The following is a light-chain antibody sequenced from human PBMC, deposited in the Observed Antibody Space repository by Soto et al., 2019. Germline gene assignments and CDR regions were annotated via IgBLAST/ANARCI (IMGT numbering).Light chain of an antibody. CDR2: DAS. V-gene: IGKV3-15*01. CDR1: QSISGN. CDR3: QRKST. Sequence: EIVMTQSPATLSVSPGESATLSCRASQSISGNVAWYQQRPGQAPRLLIYDASTRATGIPARFTGSGSGTEFALTISSLQSEDFAVYYCQRKSTFGQGTKVEFK. J-gene: IGKJ1*01.